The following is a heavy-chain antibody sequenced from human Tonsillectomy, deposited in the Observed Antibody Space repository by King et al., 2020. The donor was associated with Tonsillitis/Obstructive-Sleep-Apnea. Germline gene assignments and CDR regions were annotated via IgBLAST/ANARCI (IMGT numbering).Heavy chain of an antibody. CDR3: AKDPLHCSSTSCFVYYYYYMDV. V-gene: IGHV3-23*04. CDR2: ISGSGGST. D-gene: IGHD2-2*01. Sequence: VQLVESGGGLVQPGGSLRLSCAASGFTFSSYAMSWVRQAPGKGLEWVSAISGSGGSTYYADSVKGRFTISRDNSKNTLYLQMNSLRAEDTAVYYCAKDPLHCSSTSCFVYYYYYMDVWGKGTTVPVSS. CDR1: GFTFSSYA. J-gene: IGHJ6*03.